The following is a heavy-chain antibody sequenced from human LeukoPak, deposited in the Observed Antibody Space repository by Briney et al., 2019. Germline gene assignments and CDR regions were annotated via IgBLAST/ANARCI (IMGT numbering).Heavy chain of an antibody. CDR1: GGTFSSYA. CDR2: IIPIFGTA. CDR3: ARQGEMATTDY. J-gene: IGHJ4*02. D-gene: IGHD5-24*01. V-gene: IGHV1-69*13. Sequence: ASVKVSCKASGGTFSSYAISWVRQAPGQGLEWMGGIIPIFGTANYAQKFQGRVPITADESTSTAYMELSSLRSEDTAVYYCARQGEMATTDYWGQGTLVTVSS.